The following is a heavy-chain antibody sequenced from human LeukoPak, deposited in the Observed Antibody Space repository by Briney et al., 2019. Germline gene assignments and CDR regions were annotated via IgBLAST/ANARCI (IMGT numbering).Heavy chain of an antibody. CDR3: ARGEYSSGWYEGY. D-gene: IGHD6-19*01. CDR2: IYSGGST. J-gene: IGHJ4*02. CDR1: GLTVSSNY. V-gene: IGHV3-53*04. Sequence: GGSLRLSCAASGLTVSSNYMSWVRQAPGKGLDCVSVIYSGGSTYYADSVKGRFTISRHNSKNTLYLQMNSLRAEDTAVYYCARGEYSSGWYEGYWGQGTLVTVSS.